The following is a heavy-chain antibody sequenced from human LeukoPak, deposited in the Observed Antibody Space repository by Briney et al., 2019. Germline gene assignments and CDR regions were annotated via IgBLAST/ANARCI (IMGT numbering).Heavy chain of an antibody. Sequence: PSETLSLTCTVSGGSISSYYWRWIRQPPGKGLEWIGYIYYSGSTNYNPSLKSRVTISVDTSKNQFSLKLSSVTAADTAVYYCARETTYYYDKSGFPKPNYYYGMDVWGQGTTVTVSS. J-gene: IGHJ6*02. CDR2: IYYSGST. V-gene: IGHV4-59*01. D-gene: IGHD3-22*01. CDR1: GGSISSYY. CDR3: ARETTYYYDKSGFPKPNYYYGMDV.